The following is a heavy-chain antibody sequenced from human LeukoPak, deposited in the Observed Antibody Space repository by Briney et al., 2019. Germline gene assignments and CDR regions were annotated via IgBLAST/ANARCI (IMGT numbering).Heavy chain of an antibody. V-gene: IGHV1-69*06. Sequence: GASVKVSCKASGYTFINYGISWVRQAPGQGLEWMGGIIPIFGTANYAQKFQGRVTITADKSTSTAYMELSSLRSEDTAVYYCARGVAAAGSGYWGQGTLVTVSS. D-gene: IGHD6-13*01. CDR3: ARGVAAAGSGY. J-gene: IGHJ4*02. CDR1: GYTFINYG. CDR2: IIPIFGTA.